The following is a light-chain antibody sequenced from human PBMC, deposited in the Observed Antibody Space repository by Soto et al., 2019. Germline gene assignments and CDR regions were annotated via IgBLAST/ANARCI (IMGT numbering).Light chain of an antibody. Sequence: QSVLTQPPSVSAAPGQKVTISCSGISSNIGNNYVSWYQQLPGTAPKLLIYDNNKRPSGIPDRFSGSKSGTSGTLDITGLQTGDEADYYCATWDYSLTGEVFGGGTKVTVL. V-gene: IGLV1-51*01. CDR2: DNN. J-gene: IGLJ2*01. CDR3: ATWDYSLTGEV. CDR1: SSNIGNNY.